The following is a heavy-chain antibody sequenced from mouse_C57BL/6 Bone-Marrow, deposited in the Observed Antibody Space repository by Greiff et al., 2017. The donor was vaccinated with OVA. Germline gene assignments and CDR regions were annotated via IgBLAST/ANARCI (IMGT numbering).Heavy chain of an antibody. CDR1: GFTFSSYG. Sequence: EVMLVESGGDLVKPGGSLKLSCAASGFTFSSYGMSWVRQTPDKRLEWVATISSGGSYTYYPDSVKGRFTISRDNAKNTLYLQMSSLKAEDTAMYYCARHRAALLPGYFDVWGTGTTVTVSS. D-gene: IGHD1-1*01. CDR2: ISSGGSYT. CDR3: ARHRAALLPGYFDV. J-gene: IGHJ1*03. V-gene: IGHV5-6*01.